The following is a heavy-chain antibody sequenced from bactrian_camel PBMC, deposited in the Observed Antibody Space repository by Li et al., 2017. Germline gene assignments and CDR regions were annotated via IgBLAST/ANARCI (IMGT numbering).Heavy chain of an antibody. CDR1: EFTFSTYY. V-gene: IGHV3-2*01. CDR2: IASEGDKP. D-gene: IGHD2*01. J-gene: IGHJ6*01. CDR3: AIDPYSGGVYYTGGGVFGF. Sequence: HVQLVESGGDLVQPGGSLRLSCVASEFTFSTYYIAWVRQAPGKGLEWVSSIASEGDKPYYAESVKGRFSISRNNAGRTVDLHMSSLKSEGTALYYCAIDPYSGGVYYTGGGVFGFWGQGTQVTVS.